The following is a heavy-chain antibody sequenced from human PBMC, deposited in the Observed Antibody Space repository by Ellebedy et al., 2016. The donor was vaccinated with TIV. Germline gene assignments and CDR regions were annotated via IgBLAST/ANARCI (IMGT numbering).Heavy chain of an antibody. V-gene: IGHV5-10-1*01. CDR2: IDPSDSYT. Sequence: GESLKISCKGSGYSFTSYWISWVRQMPGKGLEWMGTIDPSDSYTNYSPSFQGHVTISADKSISTAYLQWSSLKASDTAMYYCAREGREKGLNYYGSGSLWWYFDLWGRGTLVTVSS. CDR1: GYSFTSYW. D-gene: IGHD3-10*01. CDR3: AREGREKGLNYYGSGSLWWYFDL. J-gene: IGHJ2*01.